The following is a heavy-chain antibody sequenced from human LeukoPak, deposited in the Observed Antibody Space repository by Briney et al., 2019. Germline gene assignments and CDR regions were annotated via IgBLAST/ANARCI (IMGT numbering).Heavy chain of an antibody. V-gene: IGHV4-39*01. Sequence: TSETLPLTCTVSGGSISSSSYYWGWIRQPPGKGLEWIGSIYYSGSTYYNPSLKSRVTISVDTSKNQFSLKLSSVTAADTAVYYCARGNLPYLIAAAGPNWFDPWGQGTLVTVSS. D-gene: IGHD6-13*01. J-gene: IGHJ5*02. CDR3: ARGNLPYLIAAAGPNWFDP. CDR2: IYYSGST. CDR1: GGSISSSSYY.